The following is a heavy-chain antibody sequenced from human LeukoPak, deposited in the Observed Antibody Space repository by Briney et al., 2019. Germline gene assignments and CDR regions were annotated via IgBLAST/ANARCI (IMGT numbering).Heavy chain of an antibody. CDR2: IHYSGST. CDR3: ARVPPGYYYYMDV. V-gene: IGHV4-59*01. CDR1: GGSIINYY. J-gene: IGHJ6*03. Sequence: SETLSLTCTVSGGSIINYYWSWIRQPPGKGLEWIGYIHYSGSTNYNPSLKSRVTMSVDTSKNQFSLKLSSVTAADTAVYYCARVPPGYYYYMDVWGKGTTVTVSS.